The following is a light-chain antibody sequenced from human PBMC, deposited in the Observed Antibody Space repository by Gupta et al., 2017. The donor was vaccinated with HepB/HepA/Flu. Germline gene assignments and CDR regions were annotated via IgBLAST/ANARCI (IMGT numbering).Light chain of an antibody. CDR3: ASWDDSLKSLV. CDR1: SSNIGSNP. V-gene: IGLV1-44*01. CDR2: NND. J-gene: IGLJ1*01. Sequence: HSVLHQTPSASGTPGQTITISCPGSSSNIGSNPVSWYQQFPGPAPKLLIYNNDQRPAGVPDRFSGSKSGTSASLAISGLQSDDEADYYCASWDDSLKSLVFGIGTKVTVL.